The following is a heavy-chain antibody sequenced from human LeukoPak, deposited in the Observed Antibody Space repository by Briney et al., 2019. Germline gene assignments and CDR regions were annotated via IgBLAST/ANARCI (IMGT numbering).Heavy chain of an antibody. CDR2: IYIGGTT. V-gene: IGHV3-53*01. D-gene: IGHD6-13*01. CDR1: GFIVSSNY. J-gene: IGHJ4*02. Sequence: PGGSLRLSCAASGFIVSSNYMSWARQAPGKGLEWVSVIYIGGTTYYADSVKGRFTISRDNAKNSLCLQMNSLRGEDMAVYYCARDLSSWYVLDYWGQGTLVTVSS. CDR3: ARDLSSWYVLDY.